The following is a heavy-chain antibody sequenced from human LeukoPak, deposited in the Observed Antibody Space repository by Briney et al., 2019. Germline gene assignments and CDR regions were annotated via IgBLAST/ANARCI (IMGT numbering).Heavy chain of an antibody. D-gene: IGHD6-19*01. V-gene: IGHV3-30*18. Sequence: GGSLRLYCAASGFTFSSYGMHWVRQAPGKGLEWVAVISYDGSNKYYADSVKGRFTISRDNSKNTLYLQMNSLRAEDTAVYYCAKSSNGGWYGSRDYWGQGTLVTVSS. CDR1: GFTFSSYG. CDR3: AKSSNGGWYGSRDY. J-gene: IGHJ4*02. CDR2: ISYDGSNK.